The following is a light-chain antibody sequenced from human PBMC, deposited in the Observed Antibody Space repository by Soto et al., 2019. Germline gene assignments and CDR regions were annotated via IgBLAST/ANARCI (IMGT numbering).Light chain of an antibody. CDR1: QSVSST. Sequence: EIVMTQSPATLSVSPGERATLSCRASQSVSSTVAWYQQKPGQAPRLLIHGASTRATGIPARFSGSGSGTEFTLTISSLQSEDFAVYYCQQYNDWPTTFGQGTKVDIK. J-gene: IGKJ1*01. CDR2: GAS. V-gene: IGKV3-15*01. CDR3: QQYNDWPTT.